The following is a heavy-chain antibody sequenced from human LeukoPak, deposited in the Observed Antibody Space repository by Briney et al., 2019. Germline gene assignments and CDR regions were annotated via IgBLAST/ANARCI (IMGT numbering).Heavy chain of an antibody. CDR1: GFTCSSYE. CDR2: ISSSGSTI. CDR3: ARGWVAAAGSFDY. V-gene: IGHV3-48*03. D-gene: IGHD6-13*01. Sequence: GGSLRLSCAASGFTCSSYEMNWVRQAPGKGLEWVSYISSSGSTIYYADSVKGRFTISRDNAKNSLYLQMNSLRAEDTAVYYCARGWVAAAGSFDYWGQGTLVTVSS. J-gene: IGHJ4*02.